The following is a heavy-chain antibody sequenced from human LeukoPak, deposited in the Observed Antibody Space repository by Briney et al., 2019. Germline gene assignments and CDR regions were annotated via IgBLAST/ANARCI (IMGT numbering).Heavy chain of an antibody. V-gene: IGHV3-20*01. CDR1: GFTFDDYG. Sequence: GGSLRLSCAASGFTFDDYGMSWVRQAPGKGLEWVSGINWNGGSTGYADSVKGRFTISRDNAKNSLYPQMNSLRAEDTALYHCARVLGTTSDYYGMDVWGQGTTVTASS. CDR2: INWNGGST. J-gene: IGHJ6*02. CDR3: ARVLGTTSDYYGMDV. D-gene: IGHD1-7*01.